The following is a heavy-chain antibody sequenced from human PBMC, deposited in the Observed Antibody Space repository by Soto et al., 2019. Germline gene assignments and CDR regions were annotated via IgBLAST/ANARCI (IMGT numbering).Heavy chain of an antibody. D-gene: IGHD3-22*01. CDR3: ARVAPMNYYYGMDV. Sequence: SETLSLTCTVSGGSISSGDYYWSWIRQPPVKGLEWIGYIYYSGSTYSAPSLKSRVAISVDTSKNQFSLKLRSVTAADTAVYYCARVAPMNYYYGMDVWGQGTTVTVSS. CDR2: IYYSGST. J-gene: IGHJ6*02. V-gene: IGHV4-30-4*01. CDR1: GGSISSGDYY.